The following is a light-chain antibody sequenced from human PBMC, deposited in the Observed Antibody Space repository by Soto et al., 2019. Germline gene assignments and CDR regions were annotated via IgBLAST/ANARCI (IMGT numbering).Light chain of an antibody. V-gene: IGKV1-39*01. CDR1: QSIADY. CDR3: QQSYSSPRT. CDR2: IAS. J-gene: IGKJ1*01. Sequence: DIQKTQSPSSLFASVRDSVTITCRASQSIADYLSWYQQKPGKAPKLLIYIASTLQSGVPSRFSGSGSGTNFTLTISSLQPEDFATYYCQQSYSSPRTFGQGTKVEIK.